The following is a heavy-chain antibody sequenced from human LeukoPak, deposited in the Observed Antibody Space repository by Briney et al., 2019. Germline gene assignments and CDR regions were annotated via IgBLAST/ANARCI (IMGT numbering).Heavy chain of an antibody. CDR1: GGSITGYY. CDR3: ARVFGGGRGGWFDP. J-gene: IGHJ5*02. D-gene: IGHD3-16*01. CDR2: IYYSGSS. Sequence: SETLSLTCTVSGGSITGYYWTWIRQPPGKGLEWIGYIYYSGSSNYNPSLKSRVTISIHTSKNQFSLNLSSVTAADTAVYYCARVFGGGRGGWFDPWGQGTLVAVSS. V-gene: IGHV4-59*01.